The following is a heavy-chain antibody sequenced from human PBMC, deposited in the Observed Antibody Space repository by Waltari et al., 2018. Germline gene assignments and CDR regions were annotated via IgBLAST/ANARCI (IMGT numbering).Heavy chain of an antibody. CDR1: GYTFTSYT. CDR2: ITAYNGNT. Sequence: QVQLVQSGAEVKKPGASVKVSYKASGYTFTSYTISWVRQAPGQGLEWMGWITAYNGNTNYALKFQGRVTMTTDTSTSTVYMELRSLISDDTAVYYCAREGYYGDYFDYWGQGTLVIVSS. J-gene: IGHJ4*02. D-gene: IGHD4-17*01. V-gene: IGHV1-18*01. CDR3: AREGYYGDYFDY.